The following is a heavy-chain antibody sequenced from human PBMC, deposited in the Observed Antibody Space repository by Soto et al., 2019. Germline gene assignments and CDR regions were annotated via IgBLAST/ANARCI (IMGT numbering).Heavy chain of an antibody. CDR2: IYSGGST. J-gene: IGHJ5*02. V-gene: IGHV3-53*02. CDR3: AVIKYSSSSSPINWFDP. Sequence: EVQLVETGGGLIQPGGSLRLSCAASGFTVSSNYMSWVRQAPGKGLEWVSVIYSGGSTYYADSVKGRFTISRDNSKNTLYLQMNSLRAEDTAVYYCAVIKYSSSSSPINWFDPWGQGTLVTVSS. CDR1: GFTVSSNY. D-gene: IGHD6-6*01.